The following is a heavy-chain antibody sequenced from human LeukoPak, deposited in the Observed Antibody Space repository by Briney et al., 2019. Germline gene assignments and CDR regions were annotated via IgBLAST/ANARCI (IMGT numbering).Heavy chain of an antibody. J-gene: IGHJ4*02. Sequence: PGGSLRLSCAASGFTFGSYAMSWVRQAPGKGLEWVSAISGSGGSTYYADSVKGRFTISRDNSKNTLYLQMNSLRAEDTAVYYCAKAGYYYDSSGYVYWGQGTLVTVSS. D-gene: IGHD3-22*01. V-gene: IGHV3-23*01. CDR3: AKAGYYYDSSGYVY. CDR2: ISGSGGST. CDR1: GFTFGSYA.